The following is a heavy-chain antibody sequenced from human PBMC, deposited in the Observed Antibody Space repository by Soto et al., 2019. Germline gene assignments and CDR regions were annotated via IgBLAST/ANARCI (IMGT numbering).Heavy chain of an antibody. CDR3: ARRARDIVLMVYAMGYYYYMDV. CDR1: GYTFTSYD. CDR2: MNPNSGNT. Sequence: GASVKVSCKASGYTFTSYDINWVRQATGQGLEWMGWMNPNSGNTGYAQKFQGRVTMTRNTSISTAYMELSSLRSEDTAVYYCARRARDIVLMVYAMGYYYYMDVWGKGTTVTVS. V-gene: IGHV1-8*01. D-gene: IGHD2-8*01. J-gene: IGHJ6*03.